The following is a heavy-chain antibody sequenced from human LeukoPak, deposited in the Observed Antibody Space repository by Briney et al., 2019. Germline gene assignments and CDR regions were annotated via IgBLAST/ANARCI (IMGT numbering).Heavy chain of an antibody. Sequence: GGSLKLSCATSGFTFDRYTIHWVRQAPGKGLEWVSLAGWAGGTTYYSDSVRGRFTISRDSGKNSVYLQMNSLTTDDTAFYFCAKELDTMFFDYWGQGALVTVSS. CDR2: AGWAGGTT. V-gene: IGHV3-43*01. CDR1: GFTFDRYT. CDR3: AKELDTMFFDY. D-gene: IGHD3-10*02. J-gene: IGHJ4*02.